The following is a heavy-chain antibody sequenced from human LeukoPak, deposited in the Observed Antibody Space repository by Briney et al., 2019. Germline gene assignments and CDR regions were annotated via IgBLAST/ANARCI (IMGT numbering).Heavy chain of an antibody. CDR1: GFTFSSYG. CDR3: AKEASNYGYFDY. Sequence: GGSLRLSCAASGFTFSSYGLHWVRQAPGKGLEWVAVIWYGGSNKYYADSVKGRFTISRDNSKNTLYLQMNSLRAEDTAVYYCAKEASNYGYFDYWGQGTLVTVSS. D-gene: IGHD4-11*01. CDR2: IWYGGSNK. J-gene: IGHJ4*02. V-gene: IGHV3-30*02.